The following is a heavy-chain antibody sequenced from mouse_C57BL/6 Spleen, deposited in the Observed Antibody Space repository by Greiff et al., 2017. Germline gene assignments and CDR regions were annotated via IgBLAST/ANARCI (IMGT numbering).Heavy chain of an antibody. Sequence: QVTLKVSGPGLLQPSQTLSLSCTFSGFSLSTSGMGLSWLRKPSGMALVWLASPWNNDTYYNPSLKSRPTISKETSTYQVFLKLTSVDTADSATYYGAGRELGGNSLVYWGQGTTLTVSS. D-gene: IGHD2-1*01. J-gene: IGHJ2*01. CDR2: WNNDTY. CDR3: GRELGGNSLVY. V-gene: IGHV8-2*01. CDR1: FSLSTSGMGL.